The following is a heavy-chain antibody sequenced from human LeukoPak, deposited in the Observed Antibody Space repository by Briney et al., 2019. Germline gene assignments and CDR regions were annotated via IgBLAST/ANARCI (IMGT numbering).Heavy chain of an antibody. CDR1: GFTFSSYG. CDR2: ISYDGSNK. CDR3: AKDQGSSWHTPFDY. J-gene: IGHJ4*02. Sequence: PGGSLRLSCAASGFTFSSYGMHWVRQAPGKGLEWVAVISYDGSNKYYADSVKGRFTISRDNSKNTLYLQMNSLRAEDTAVYYCAKDQGSSWHTPFDYWGQGTLVTVSS. D-gene: IGHD6-13*01. V-gene: IGHV3-30*18.